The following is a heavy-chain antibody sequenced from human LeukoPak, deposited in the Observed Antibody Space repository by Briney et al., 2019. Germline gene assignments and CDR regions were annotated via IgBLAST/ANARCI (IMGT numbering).Heavy chain of an antibody. CDR2: ISAYNGNT. J-gene: IGHJ5*02. Sequence: GASVKVSCKASGYTFTSYGISWVRQAPGQGLEWMGSISAYNGNTNYAQKLQGRVTMTTDTSTSTAYMELRSLRSDDTAVYYCASTINYYDSSGYNFDPWGQGTLVTVSS. CDR3: ASTINYYDSSGYNFDP. V-gene: IGHV1-18*01. D-gene: IGHD3-22*01. CDR1: GYTFTSYG.